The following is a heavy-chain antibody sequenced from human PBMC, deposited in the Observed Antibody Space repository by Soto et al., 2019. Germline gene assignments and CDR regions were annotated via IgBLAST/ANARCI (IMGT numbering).Heavy chain of an antibody. Sequence: PGGFLRLSCAASGFTFSSYSMNWVRQAPGKGLEWVSCISSSRSYIYYADSVKGRFSISRDNAKNSLYLQVNSLRAEDTAVYYCARGTADYYDSSGYFXYWGQGTQVT. V-gene: IGHV3-21*06. CDR3: ARGTADYYDSSGYFXY. J-gene: IGHJ4*02. D-gene: IGHD3-22*01. CDR1: GFTFSSYS. CDR2: ISSSRSYI.